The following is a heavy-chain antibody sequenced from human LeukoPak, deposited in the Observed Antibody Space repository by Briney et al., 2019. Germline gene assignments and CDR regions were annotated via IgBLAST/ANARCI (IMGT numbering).Heavy chain of an antibody. CDR1: GFTCSSYE. J-gene: IGHJ4*02. D-gene: IGHD3-16*01. Sequence: GGTMRLSCAASGFTCSSYERNWVGQAPGKGLERGSYISSSGSTIEYADSVKGRFTISRDKGKNSLYMKMKSLRDEDTAVYYCARDRPLVLLIPFAYWGQATLLTVSS. V-gene: IGHV3-48*03. CDR2: ISSSGSTI. CDR3: ARDRPLVLLIPFAY.